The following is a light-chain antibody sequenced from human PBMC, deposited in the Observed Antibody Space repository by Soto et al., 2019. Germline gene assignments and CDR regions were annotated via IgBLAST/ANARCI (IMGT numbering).Light chain of an antibody. CDR1: QSVSSSS. V-gene: IGKV3-20*01. CDR2: AAS. J-gene: IGKJ1*01. Sequence: ILLTQSPGTRSAYPGERVTLSCRASQSVSSSSLAWYQQKPGQAPRLLIYAASSKATGIPDRFSGSGSGTDFTLTISRLEPEDFAVYSCQQYDTSPPTFGQGTKVDIK. CDR3: QQYDTSPPT.